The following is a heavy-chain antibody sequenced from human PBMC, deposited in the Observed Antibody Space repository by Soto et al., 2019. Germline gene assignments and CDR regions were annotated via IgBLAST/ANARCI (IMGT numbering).Heavy chain of an antibody. CDR1: RVPLRWSS. D-gene: IGHD6-6*01. V-gene: IGHV3-73*01. Sequence: GGPLRHSLASPRVPLRWSSIRLGPQASREGWGGGCRIRSKANSYATAYAASVKGRFTISRDDSKNTAYLQMNSLKTEDTAVYYCTRVPFPSLAARPHYYYGMDVWGQGTTVTVSS. CDR3: TRVPFPSLAARPHYYYGMDV. J-gene: IGHJ6*02. CDR2: IRSKANSYAT.